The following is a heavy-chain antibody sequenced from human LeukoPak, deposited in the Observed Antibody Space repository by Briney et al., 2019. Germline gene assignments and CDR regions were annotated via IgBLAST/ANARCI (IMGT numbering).Heavy chain of an antibody. CDR3: ARASGCYDF. V-gene: IGHV3-33*01. D-gene: IGHD1-26*01. CDR1: GLTFTSYG. J-gene: IGHJ4*02. Sequence: PGGSLRLSCVASGLTFTSYGLHWVRQAPGKGLEWVAVIWPDGSNKYYADSVKGRFTISRDDSKSTVYLQMNNLRVDDTALYYCARASGCYDFWGQGTLVTVSS. CDR2: IWPDGSNK.